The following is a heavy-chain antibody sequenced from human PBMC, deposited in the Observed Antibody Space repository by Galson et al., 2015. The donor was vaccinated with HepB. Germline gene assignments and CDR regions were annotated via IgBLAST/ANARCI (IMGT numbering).Heavy chain of an antibody. J-gene: IGHJ6*02. CDR3: ARDRYGDYYYYGMDV. Sequence: MRLSCAASGFTFSDHYLDWVRQAPGKGLEWVSYISSSSSTIYYADSVKGRFTISRDNAKNSLYLQMNSLRDEDTAVYYCARDRYGDYYYYGMDVWGQGTTVTVSS. CDR2: ISSSSSTI. D-gene: IGHD4-17*01. CDR1: GFTFSDHY. V-gene: IGHV3-48*02.